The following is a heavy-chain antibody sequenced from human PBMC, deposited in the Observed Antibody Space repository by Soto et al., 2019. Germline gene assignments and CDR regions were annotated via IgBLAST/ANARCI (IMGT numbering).Heavy chain of an antibody. Sequence: GGSLRLSCAAAEFIFSSYAMSWVRQAQGKGLEWVSAISGSGGSTYYADSVKGRFTISRDNSKNTLYLQMNSLRAEDTAVYYCAKRDVYDSSGYYLFCPDYWGQGTLVTVSS. D-gene: IGHD3-22*01. CDR1: EFIFSSYA. CDR2: ISGSGGST. V-gene: IGHV3-23*01. CDR3: AKRDVYDSSGYYLFCPDY. J-gene: IGHJ4*02.